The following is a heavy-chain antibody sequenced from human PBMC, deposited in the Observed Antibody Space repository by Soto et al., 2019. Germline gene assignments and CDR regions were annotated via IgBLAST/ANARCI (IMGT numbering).Heavy chain of an antibody. V-gene: IGHV3-11*01. D-gene: IGHD2-15*01. Sequence: GGSLRLACAASGFTFSDYYMSWIRQAPGKGLEWVSYISSSGSTIYYADSVKGRFTISRDNAKSSLYLQMNSLRAEDTAVYYCARGPYCSGGSCYYDYWGQGTLVTVSS. CDR1: GFTFSDYY. J-gene: IGHJ4*02. CDR2: ISSSGSTI. CDR3: ARGPYCSGGSCYYDY.